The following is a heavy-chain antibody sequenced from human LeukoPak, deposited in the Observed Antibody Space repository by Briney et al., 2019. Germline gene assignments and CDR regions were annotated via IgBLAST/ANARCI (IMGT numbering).Heavy chain of an antibody. CDR3: ARVYCSRTSCYNWFAP. Sequence: SVKVSFKASEGTFSSYAISWVRQAPGQGLEWMGRIIPILAIANSAQKFQGTVTITADKSTSTAYMELTSLRPEDTAMYYCARVYCSRTSCYNWFAPWGQGTLVTVSS. CDR1: EGTFSSYA. J-gene: IGHJ5*02. V-gene: IGHV1-69*04. D-gene: IGHD2-2*01. CDR2: IIPILAIA.